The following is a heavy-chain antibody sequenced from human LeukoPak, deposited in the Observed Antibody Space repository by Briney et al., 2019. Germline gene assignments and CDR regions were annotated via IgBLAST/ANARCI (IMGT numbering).Heavy chain of an antibody. Sequence: GGSLRLSCAASGFTFSSYSMNWVRQAPGKGLEWVSSISSSSSYIYYADSVKGRFTISRDNAKNSLYLQMNSLRTEDTAVYYCARDDYPHYGMDVWGQGTTVTVSS. CDR3: ARDDYPHYGMDV. CDR2: ISSSSSYI. CDR1: GFTFSSYS. J-gene: IGHJ6*02. V-gene: IGHV3-21*01. D-gene: IGHD4-11*01.